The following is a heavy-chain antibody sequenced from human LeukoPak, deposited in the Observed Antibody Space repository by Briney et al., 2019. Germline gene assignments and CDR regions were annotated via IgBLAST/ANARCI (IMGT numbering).Heavy chain of an antibody. CDR3: ARAYANYGDY. D-gene: IGHD3-10*01. J-gene: IGHJ4*02. V-gene: IGHV1-2*02. Sequence: ASVTVSCKASGYTFNAFFIHWVRQAPGQGLEWLGWINPDSGDTTYAQNFQGRVAMTRDTSISTIYMEVTSLISDDTAIYYCARAYANYGDYWGQGTLVTVSS. CDR2: INPDSGDT. CDR1: GYTFNAFF.